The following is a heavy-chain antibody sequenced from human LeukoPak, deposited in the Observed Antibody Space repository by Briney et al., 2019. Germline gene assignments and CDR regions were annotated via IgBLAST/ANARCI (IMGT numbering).Heavy chain of an antibody. V-gene: IGHV1-46*03. CDR1: GYTFTDYY. D-gene: IGHD3-16*01. CDR3: VREYHGGYFDF. CDR2: IYPIPGTA. J-gene: IGHJ4*02. Sequence: ASVKVSCKASGYTFTDYYIHWVRQAPGQGPEWMGVIYPIPGTASYPQGFQDRVTMTRDTSTSTVNMELGSLRSEDTAMYYCVREYHGGYFDFWGQGTLVTVSS.